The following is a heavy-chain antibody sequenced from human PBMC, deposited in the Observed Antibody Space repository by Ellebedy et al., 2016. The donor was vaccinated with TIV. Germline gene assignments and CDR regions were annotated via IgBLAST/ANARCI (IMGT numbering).Heavy chain of an antibody. CDR1: GFTVSSNY. Sequence: GESLKISXAASGFTVSSNYMSWVRQAPGKGLEWVSVIYSGGSTYYADSVKGRFTISRHNSKNTLYLQMNSLRAEDTAVYYCARDGGGGWFDPWGQGTLVTVSS. CDR2: IYSGGST. J-gene: IGHJ5*02. V-gene: IGHV3-53*04. CDR3: ARDGGGGWFDP. D-gene: IGHD3-16*01.